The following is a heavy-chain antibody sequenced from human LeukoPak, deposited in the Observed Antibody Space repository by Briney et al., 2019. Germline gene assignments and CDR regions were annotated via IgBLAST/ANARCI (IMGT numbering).Heavy chain of an antibody. CDR2: ISGSGGST. D-gene: IGHD2-2*01. CDR1: GFTFSSYA. V-gene: IGHV3-23*01. J-gene: IGHJ4*02. Sequence: GGSLRLSCAASGFTFSSYAMSWVRQAPGKGLEWVSAISGSGGSTYYADSVKGRFTISRDNAKNSLYLQMNSLRAEDTAVYYCARDCSSTSCYGRFDYWGQGTLVTVSS. CDR3: ARDCSSTSCYGRFDY.